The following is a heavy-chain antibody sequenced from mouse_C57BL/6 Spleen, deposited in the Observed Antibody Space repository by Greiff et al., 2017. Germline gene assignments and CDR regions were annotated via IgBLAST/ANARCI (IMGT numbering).Heavy chain of an antibody. CDR1: GYTFPSYW. Sequence: QVQLQQPGAELVKPGASVKLSCKASGYTFPSYWLHWVTQRPGQGLEWIGMIHPNSGSTNYNEKFKSKATLTVDKSSSTAYMQLSSLTSEDSAVYYCARESFTTVEVLAYWGQGTLVTVSA. V-gene: IGHV1-64*01. CDR2: IHPNSGST. J-gene: IGHJ3*01. D-gene: IGHD1-1*01. CDR3: ARESFTTVEVLAY.